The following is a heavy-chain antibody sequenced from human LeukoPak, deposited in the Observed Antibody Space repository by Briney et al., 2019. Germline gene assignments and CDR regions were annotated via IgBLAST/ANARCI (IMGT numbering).Heavy chain of an antibody. D-gene: IGHD1-1*01. CDR2: IGISSGNT. Sequence: GGSLRLSCAASGFTFSDYSMIWVRGAPGEGVEWISYIGISSGNTKYADSVKSRFTISRDNVKNSLYLQMNSLRVEGTAVYYCARDHNYAFDNWGQGTLVTVSS. V-gene: IGHV3-48*04. CDR1: GFTFSDYS. CDR3: ARDHNYAFDN. J-gene: IGHJ4*02.